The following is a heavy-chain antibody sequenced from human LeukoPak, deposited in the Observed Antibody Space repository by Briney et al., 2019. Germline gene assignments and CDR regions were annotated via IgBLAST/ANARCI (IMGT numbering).Heavy chain of an antibody. D-gene: IGHD3-10*01. Sequence: ASVKVSCKASGYTFTGYYMHWVRQAPGQGLEGMGWINPNSGGTNYAQKFQGRVTMTRDTSISTAYMELSRLRSDDTAVYYCARVWFGEPYPPDYWGQGTLVTVSS. CDR2: INPNSGGT. CDR1: GYTFTGYY. V-gene: IGHV1-2*02. CDR3: ARVWFGEPYPPDY. J-gene: IGHJ4*02.